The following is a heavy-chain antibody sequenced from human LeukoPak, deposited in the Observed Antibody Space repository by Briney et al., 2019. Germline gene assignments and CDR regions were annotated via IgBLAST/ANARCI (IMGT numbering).Heavy chain of an antibody. CDR2: INPSGGST. CDR1: GYTFTSYY. CDR3: ARDPLSSWYIEGAFDI. J-gene: IGHJ3*02. D-gene: IGHD6-13*01. Sequence: ASVKVSCKASGYTFTSYYMHWVRQVPGQGLEWMGIINPSGGSTSYAQKFQGRVTMTRDMSTSTVYMELSSLRSEDTAVYYCARDPLSSWYIEGAFDIWGQGTMVTVSS. V-gene: IGHV1-46*01.